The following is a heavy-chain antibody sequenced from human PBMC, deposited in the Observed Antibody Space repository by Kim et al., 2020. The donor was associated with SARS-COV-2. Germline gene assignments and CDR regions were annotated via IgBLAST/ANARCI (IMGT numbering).Heavy chain of an antibody. CDR3: ARDDILTGYPSSFDY. Sequence: QKCQGRVTITRDTSASTAYMELSSLRSEDTAVFYCARDDILTGYPSSFDYWGQGTLVTVSS. J-gene: IGHJ4*02. V-gene: IGHV1-3*01. D-gene: IGHD3-9*01.